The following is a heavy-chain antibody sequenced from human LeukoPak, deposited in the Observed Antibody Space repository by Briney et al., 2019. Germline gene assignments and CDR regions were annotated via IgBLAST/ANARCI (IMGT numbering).Heavy chain of an antibody. CDR3: AKMMVRGVPYYGMDV. CDR2: LSGGGEIT. Sequence: GGSLRLSCAASGFTFSSYSMNWVRQAPGKGLEWVSALSGGGEITYYADSVNGRFTISRDNSKSTLYLQMNSPRAEDTAIYYCAKMMVRGVPYYGMDVWGQGTTVTVSS. V-gene: IGHV3-23*01. D-gene: IGHD3-10*01. CDR1: GFTFSSYS. J-gene: IGHJ6*02.